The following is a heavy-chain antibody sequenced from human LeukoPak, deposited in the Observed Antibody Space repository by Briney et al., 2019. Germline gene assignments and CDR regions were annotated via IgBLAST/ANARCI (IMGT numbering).Heavy chain of an antibody. J-gene: IGHJ4*02. CDR3: ARLGDIRNFDY. CDR2: IYYNGST. D-gene: IGHD5-12*01. CDR1: GGSISSSSYY. Sequence: PSETLSLTCTVSGGSISSSSYYWGWIRQPPGKGLEWIGSIYYNGSTYYNPSLKSRVTISVDTSKNQFSLKLSSVTAADTAVYYCARLGDIRNFDYWGQGTLVTVSS. V-gene: IGHV4-39*01.